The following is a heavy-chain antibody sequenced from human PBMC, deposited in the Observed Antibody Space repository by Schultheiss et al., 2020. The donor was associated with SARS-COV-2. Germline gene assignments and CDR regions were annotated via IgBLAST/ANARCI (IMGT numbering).Heavy chain of an antibody. V-gene: IGHV2-5*08. CDR2: IYWDDDK. J-gene: IGHJ4*02. Sequence: QTLSLTCTVSGGSISSYYWSWIRQPPGKALEWLALIYWDDDKRYSPSLKSRLTITKDTSKNQVVLTMTNMDPVDTATYYCAQSRYCSGGSCYSYGYWGQGTLVTVSS. CDR3: AQSRYCSGGSCYSYGY. CDR1: GGSISSYYW. D-gene: IGHD2-15*01.